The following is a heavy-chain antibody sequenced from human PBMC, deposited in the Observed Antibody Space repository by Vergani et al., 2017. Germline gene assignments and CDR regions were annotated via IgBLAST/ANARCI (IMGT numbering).Heavy chain of an antibody. Sequence: QVQLVESGGGVVQRGGSLRLSCATSGFTLSNYDMQWIRQGPGKGLEFVAFIQFDGSNEYYADSVKGRFTLSRDFSKNTLYLQMNSLRTDDTATYYCAKPFSGWGIDSWGQGTQVIVSS. J-gene: IGHJ4*02. D-gene: IGHD6-19*01. CDR2: IQFDGSNE. V-gene: IGHV3-30*02. CDR3: AKPFSGWGIDS. CDR1: GFTLSNYD.